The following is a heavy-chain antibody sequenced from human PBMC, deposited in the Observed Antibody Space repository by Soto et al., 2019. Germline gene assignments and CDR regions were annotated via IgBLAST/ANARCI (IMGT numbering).Heavy chain of an antibody. CDR2: ISSSSSYI. J-gene: IGHJ6*02. CDR1: GFTFSSYS. Sequence: PGGSLRLSCAASGFTFSSYSMNWVRQAPGKGLEWVSSISSSSSYIYYADSVKGRFTISRDNAKNSLYLQMNSLRAEDTAVYYCARDFGSSPTYYYYGMDVWGQGTTVTVSS. V-gene: IGHV3-21*01. D-gene: IGHD3-10*01. CDR3: ARDFGSSPTYYYYGMDV.